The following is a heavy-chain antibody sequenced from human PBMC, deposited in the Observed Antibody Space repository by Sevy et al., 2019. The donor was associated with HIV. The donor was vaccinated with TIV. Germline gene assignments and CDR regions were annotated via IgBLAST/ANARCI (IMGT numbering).Heavy chain of an antibody. J-gene: IGHJ4*02. Sequence: GGSLRLSCAASGFTFSSYEMIWVRQAPGRGLEWVSYISNTGRTISYSHSVRGRFTVSRDNAKNSLYLHMNSLRAEDAATYYCARDLPPSATTVAHFDYWGRGTLVTVSS. V-gene: IGHV3-48*03. CDR3: ARDLPPSATTVAHFDY. CDR2: ISNTGRTI. CDR1: GFTFSSYE. D-gene: IGHD4-17*01.